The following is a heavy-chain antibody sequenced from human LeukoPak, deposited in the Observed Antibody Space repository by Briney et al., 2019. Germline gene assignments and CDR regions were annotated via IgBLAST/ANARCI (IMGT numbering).Heavy chain of an antibody. CDR3: ARGRTRTLDY. D-gene: IGHD1/OR15-1a*01. Sequence: PGGSLRLSCAASGFTFSDYYMSWIRQAPGKGLEWVSYISSSSSYTKYADSVKGRFTISRDNAKNSLYLQMNSLRAEDTAVYYCARGRTRTLDYWGQGTLVTVSS. V-gene: IGHV3-11*03. CDR2: ISSSSSYT. CDR1: GFTFSDYY. J-gene: IGHJ4*02.